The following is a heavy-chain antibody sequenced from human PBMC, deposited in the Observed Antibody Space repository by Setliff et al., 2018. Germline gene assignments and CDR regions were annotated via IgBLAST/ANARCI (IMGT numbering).Heavy chain of an antibody. CDR1: GFTFSSYW. CDR2: IKQDGSEK. V-gene: IGHV3-7*01. J-gene: IGHJ6*03. D-gene: IGHD6-6*01. Sequence: LSCAASGFTFSSYWMSWVRQAPGKGLEWVANIKQDGSEKYYVDSVKGRFTISRDNAKNSLYLQMNSLGVEDTAVFYCARLGGQLGQTRSNYYYYYYMDVWGKGTTVTVSS. CDR3: ARLGGQLGQTRSNYYYYYYMDV.